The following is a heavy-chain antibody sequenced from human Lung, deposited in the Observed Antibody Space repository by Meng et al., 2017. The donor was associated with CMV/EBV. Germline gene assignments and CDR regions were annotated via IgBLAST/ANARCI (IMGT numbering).Heavy chain of an antibody. V-gene: IGHV3-23*01. CDR3: AKDRRFSCSTSCYKG. CDR1: GFTFSSYA. D-gene: IGHD2-2*02. J-gene: IGHJ4*02. CDR2: ISGSGGST. Sequence: GGSLRLSCAASGFTFSSYAMSWVRQAPGKGLEWVSAISGSGGSTYYADSVKGRFTISRDNSKNTLYLQMNSLRAEDTAVYYCAKDRRFSCSTSCYKGWGKGTLVTVSS.